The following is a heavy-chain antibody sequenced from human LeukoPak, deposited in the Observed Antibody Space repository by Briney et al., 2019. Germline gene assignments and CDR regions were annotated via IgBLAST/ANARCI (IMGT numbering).Heavy chain of an antibody. Sequence: GGSLRLSCAASGFTFSSYSMNWVRQAPGKGLEWVSSISSSSSYIYYADSVKGWFTISRDKSKNTLYLQMHGLRADDTAVYYCAKDDVEAFGTGYMDVWGKGTTVTVSS. D-gene: IGHD3-10*01. V-gene: IGHV3-21*04. CDR2: ISSSSSYI. J-gene: IGHJ6*03. CDR3: AKDDVEAFGTGYMDV. CDR1: GFTFSSYS.